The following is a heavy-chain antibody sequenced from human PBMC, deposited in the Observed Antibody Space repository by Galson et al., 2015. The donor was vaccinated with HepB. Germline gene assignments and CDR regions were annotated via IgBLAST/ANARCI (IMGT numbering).Heavy chain of an antibody. CDR2: IYSGGST. D-gene: IGHD2-21*02. J-gene: IGHJ4*02. CDR3: ATSYCGGDCYSGRPYYFDY. CDR1: GFTVSSNY. V-gene: IGHV3-66*02. Sequence: SLRLSCAASGFTVSSNYMSWVRQAPGKGLEWVSVIYSGGSTYYADSVEGRFTISRDNSKNTLYLQMNSLRAEDTAVYYCATSYCGGDCYSGRPYYFDYWGQGTLVTVSS.